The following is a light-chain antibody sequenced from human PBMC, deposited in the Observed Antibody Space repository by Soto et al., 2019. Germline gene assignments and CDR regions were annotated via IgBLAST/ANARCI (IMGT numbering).Light chain of an antibody. CDR3: CSYAGSYSYA. V-gene: IGLV2-11*01. Sequence: QSALAQPRSVSVSPGQSVTISCTGTSSDVGGFNSVSWYQQHPGKAPKLMIYDVNKRPSGVPDRFSGSKSGSTASLTISGLQAEDEADYYCCSYAGSYSYAFATGTKVTV. CDR1: SSDVGGFNS. J-gene: IGLJ1*01. CDR2: DVN.